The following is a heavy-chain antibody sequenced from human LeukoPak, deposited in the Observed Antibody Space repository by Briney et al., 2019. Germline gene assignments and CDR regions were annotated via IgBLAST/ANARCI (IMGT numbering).Heavy chain of an antibody. Sequence: SQTLSLTCTVSGGSVISGGYYWSWIRQHPGKGLEWIGYIYYSGSTYYNPSLKSRVTISVDTSKNQFSLKRSSVTAADTAVYYCARENYGSGSYYFDYWGQGTLVTVSS. CDR2: IYYSGST. D-gene: IGHD3-10*01. V-gene: IGHV4-31*03. CDR3: ARENYGSGSYYFDY. CDR1: GGSVISGGYY. J-gene: IGHJ4*02.